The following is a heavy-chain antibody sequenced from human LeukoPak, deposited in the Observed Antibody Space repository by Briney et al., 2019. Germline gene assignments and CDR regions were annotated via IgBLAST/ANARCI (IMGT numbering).Heavy chain of an antibody. CDR2: ISTYNGNT. J-gene: IGHJ2*01. CDR3: ARVALGSWYFDL. Sequence: GASVKVSCKASGYTFTTYAISWVRQAPGQGLEWMGWISTYNGNTNYAQKFQGRVTLTTDTSTSTAYMDLRSLRSDDTAVYHCARVALGSWYFDLWGCGTLVTVSS. CDR1: GYTFTTYA. V-gene: IGHV1-18*01. D-gene: IGHD2-15*01.